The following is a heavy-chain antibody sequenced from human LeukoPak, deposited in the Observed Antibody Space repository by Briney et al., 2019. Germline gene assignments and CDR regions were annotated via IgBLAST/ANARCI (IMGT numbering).Heavy chain of an antibody. CDR3: ASDPYYDFWRGYYYYYYGMDV. D-gene: IGHD3-3*01. J-gene: IGHJ6*02. V-gene: IGHV3-33*08. CDR1: GFTFSRFA. Sequence: GGSLRLSCAASGFTFSRFAMSWVRQAPGKGLEWVAVIWYDGSNKYYADSVKGRFTISRDNSKNTLYLQMNSLRAEDTAVYYCASDPYYDFWRGYYYYYYGMDVWAQGPTVTVSS. CDR2: IWYDGSNK.